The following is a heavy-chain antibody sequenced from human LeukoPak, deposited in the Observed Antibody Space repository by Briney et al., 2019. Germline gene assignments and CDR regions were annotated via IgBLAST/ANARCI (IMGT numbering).Heavy chain of an antibody. V-gene: IGHV4-39*01. J-gene: IGHJ4*02. CDR3: ARKQKMGVDH. CDR2: ISHSENT. CDR1: GGSISSSSYY. Sequence: NPSETLSLTCTVSGGSISSSSYYWGWIRQPPGKGLEWIGSISHSENTYYTASLKSRVSVSFDTSQNQCSHKLSAVTAADTATYYCARKQKMGVDHWGQGTLVTVSS. D-gene: IGHD3-16*01.